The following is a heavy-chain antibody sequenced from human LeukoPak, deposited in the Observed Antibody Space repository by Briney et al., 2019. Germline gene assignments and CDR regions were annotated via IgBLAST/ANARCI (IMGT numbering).Heavy chain of an antibody. Sequence: PGGSLRLSCAASGFTFSSYAMNWVRQAPGKGLEWVSAISGSGGSTYYADSVKGRFTISRDNSKNTLYLQMNSLRAEDTAVYYCAKAESDGYYYRYYFDYWGQGTLVTVSS. J-gene: IGHJ4*02. CDR3: AKAESDGYYYRYYFDY. CDR1: GFTFSSYA. V-gene: IGHV3-23*01. D-gene: IGHD3-22*01. CDR2: ISGSGGST.